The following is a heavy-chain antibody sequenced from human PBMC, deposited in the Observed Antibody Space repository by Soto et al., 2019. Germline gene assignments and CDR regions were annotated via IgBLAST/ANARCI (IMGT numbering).Heavy chain of an antibody. CDR2: ISAYNGNT. CDR3: ARASRRLRFLEWSDYYYYYGMDV. D-gene: IGHD3-3*01. Sequence: GASVKVSCKASGYTFTSYGISWVRQAPGQGLEWMGWISAYNGNTNYAQKLQGRVTMTTDTSTSTAYMELRSLRSDDTAVYYCARASRRLRFLEWSDYYYYYGMDVWGQGTTVTVSS. CDR1: GYTFTSYG. J-gene: IGHJ6*02. V-gene: IGHV1-18*01.